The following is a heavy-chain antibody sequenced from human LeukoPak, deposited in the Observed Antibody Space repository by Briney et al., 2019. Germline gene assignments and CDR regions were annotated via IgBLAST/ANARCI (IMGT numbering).Heavy chain of an antibody. Sequence: RASVKVSCKASGYTFTSYGISWLRQAPGQGLDWMGWISAYNGNTNYAQKLQGRVTMTTDTSTSTAYMELRSLRSDDTAVYYCARGKVTTGSWFDPWGQGTLVTVSS. D-gene: IGHD4-17*01. CDR3: ARGKVTTGSWFDP. CDR1: GYTFTSYG. J-gene: IGHJ5*02. CDR2: ISAYNGNT. V-gene: IGHV1-18*01.